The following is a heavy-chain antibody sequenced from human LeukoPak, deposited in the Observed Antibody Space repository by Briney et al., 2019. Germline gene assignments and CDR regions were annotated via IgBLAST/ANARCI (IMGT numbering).Heavy chain of an antibody. CDR2: MNPNSGNT. CDR3: ARVGCSSTSCLPEFDY. Sequence: SVKVSCKASGYTFTSYDINWVRQATGQGREGMGWMNPNSGNTGYAQKFQGRVTMTRNTSISTAYMELSSLRSEDTAVYYCARVGCSSTSCLPEFDYWGQGTLVTVSS. J-gene: IGHJ4*02. CDR1: GYTFTSYD. D-gene: IGHD2-2*01. V-gene: IGHV1-8*01.